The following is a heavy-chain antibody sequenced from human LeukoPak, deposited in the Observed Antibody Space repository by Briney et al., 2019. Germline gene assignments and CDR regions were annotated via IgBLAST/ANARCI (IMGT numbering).Heavy chain of an antibody. CDR1: GFTFNTYW. D-gene: IGHD3-16*01. J-gene: IGHJ6*02. CDR3: ARGGGLDV. V-gene: IGHV3-7*03. Sequence: GGSLRLSCTASGFTFNTYWMNLARQAPGKGLEWVASINPSESVKYYVNSVKGRFTISRDNAKNSLYLQMSNLRAEDTAVYFCARGGGLDVWGQGATVTVSS. CDR2: INPSESVK.